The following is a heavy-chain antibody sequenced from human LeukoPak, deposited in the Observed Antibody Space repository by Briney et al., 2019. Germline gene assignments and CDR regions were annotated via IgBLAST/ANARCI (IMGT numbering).Heavy chain of an antibody. J-gene: IGHJ4*02. CDR2: IYYSGST. D-gene: IGHD3-3*01. V-gene: IGHV4-59*01. CDR3: ARASRFTIFGVPSGTYFDY. Sequence: SETLSLTCTVSGGSISIYYWSWIRQPPGKGLEWIGYIYYSGSTNYNPSLKSRVTISVDTSKNQFSLKLSSVTAADTAVYYCARASRFTIFGVPSGTYFDYWGQGTLVTVSS. CDR1: GGSISIYY.